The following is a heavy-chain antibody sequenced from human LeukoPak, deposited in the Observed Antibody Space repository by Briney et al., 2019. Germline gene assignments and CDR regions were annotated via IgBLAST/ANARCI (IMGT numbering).Heavy chain of an antibody. V-gene: IGHV1-2*04. Sequence: ASVKVSCKASGYTFTGYYMHWVRQAPGQGPEWMGWINPNSGGTNYAQKFQGWVTMTRDTSISTAYMELSRLRSDDTAVYYCARGVLLWFGELSEYYFDYWGQGTLVTVSS. J-gene: IGHJ4*02. CDR2: INPNSGGT. CDR1: GYTFTGYY. D-gene: IGHD3-10*01. CDR3: ARGVLLWFGELSEYYFDY.